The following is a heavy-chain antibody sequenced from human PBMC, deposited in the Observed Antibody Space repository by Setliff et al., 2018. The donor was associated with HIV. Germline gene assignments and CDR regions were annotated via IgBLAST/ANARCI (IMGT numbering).Heavy chain of an antibody. CDR3: ARRPGGITRARLDN. J-gene: IGHJ4*02. CDR1: GDSINSGTYY. V-gene: IGHV4-61*02. CDR2: VYSSGNT. D-gene: IGHD3-16*01. Sequence: SETLSLTCTVSGDSINSGTYYWNWLRQPAGKGLEWIGRVYSSGNTYYNPSLKSRAAISLNTSKNQFSLRLRSVTAADTAMYFCARRPGGITRARLDNWGQGTLVTVSS.